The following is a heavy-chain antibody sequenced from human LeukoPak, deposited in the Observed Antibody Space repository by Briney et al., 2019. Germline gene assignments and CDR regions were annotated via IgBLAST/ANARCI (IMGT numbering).Heavy chain of an antibody. D-gene: IGHD5-12*01. Sequence: GRSLRLSCAASGFTFSSYAMHWVRQAPGKGLEWVAVISYDGSNKYYADSVKGRFTISRDNSKNTLYLQMNSLRAEDTAVYYCARVGYDTLPFDYWGQGTLVTVSS. CDR3: ARVGYDTLPFDY. CDR1: GFTFSSYA. J-gene: IGHJ4*02. V-gene: IGHV3-30-3*01. CDR2: ISYDGSNK.